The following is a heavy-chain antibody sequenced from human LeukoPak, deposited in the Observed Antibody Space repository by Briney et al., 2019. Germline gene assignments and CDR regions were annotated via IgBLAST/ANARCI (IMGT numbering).Heavy chain of an antibody. D-gene: IGHD3-22*01. CDR3: ARGRKTYYDRKRDAFDI. CDR1: VGSFSGYY. V-gene: IGHV4-34*01. Sequence: SETLSLTCAVYVGSFSGYYWSLIRQPPGKGLEWIGEINHSGSTNYNPSLKSRVTISVDTSKNQFSLKLSSVTAADTAVYYCARGRKTYYDRKRDAFDIWGQGTMVTVSS. CDR2: INHSGST. J-gene: IGHJ3*02.